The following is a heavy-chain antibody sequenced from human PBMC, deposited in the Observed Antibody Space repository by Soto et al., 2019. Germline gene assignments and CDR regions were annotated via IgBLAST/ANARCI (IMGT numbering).Heavy chain of an antibody. CDR2: ISPAGSTI. Sequence: EGQLVEFGGGLVKPGGSLRLSCAASGFSFSIYSYNWVRQAPGKGLEWLSYISPAGSTIYYADSVKGRFTISRDSARDSVYLQMNSLRAEDTAVYYSAKDRGGSGAFDIWGQGTMVTVSS. J-gene: IGHJ3*02. CDR3: AKDRGGSGAFDI. CDR1: GFSFSIYS. D-gene: IGHD3-10*01. V-gene: IGHV3-48*01.